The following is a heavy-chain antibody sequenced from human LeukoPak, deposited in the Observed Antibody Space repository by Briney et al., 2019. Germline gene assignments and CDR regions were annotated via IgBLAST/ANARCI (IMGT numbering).Heavy chain of an antibody. D-gene: IGHD3-10*01. V-gene: IGHV1-69*04. CDR1: GGTFSSYA. Sequence: GASVKVSCKASGGTFSSYAIIWVRQAPGQGLEWMGRIIPILGIANYAQKFQGRVTITADKSTSTAYMELSSLRSEDTAVYYCARDDGPYYYGSGSYYLDYWGQGTLVTVSS. CDR3: ARDDGPYYYGSGSYYLDY. CDR2: IIPILGIA. J-gene: IGHJ4*02.